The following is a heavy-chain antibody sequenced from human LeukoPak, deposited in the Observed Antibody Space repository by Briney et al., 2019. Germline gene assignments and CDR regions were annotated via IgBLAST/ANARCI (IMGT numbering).Heavy chain of an antibody. CDR3: ARWGTYASTSNWFDP. CDR2: ISPKGIT. Sequence: SETLSLTCFVSGYAINIDYSWGWIRQSPGKGLEWIGVISPKGITYYNPSLKSRVTISVDTSKNQFSLRLSSVTAADSAVYYCARWGTYASTSNWFDPWGQGTRVTVSS. V-gene: IGHV4-38-2*01. CDR1: GYAINIDYS. D-gene: IGHD2-2*01. J-gene: IGHJ5*02.